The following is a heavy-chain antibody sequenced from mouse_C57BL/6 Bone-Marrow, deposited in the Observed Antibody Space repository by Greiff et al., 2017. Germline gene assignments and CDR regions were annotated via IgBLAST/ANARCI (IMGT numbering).Heavy chain of an antibody. CDR1: GYTFTSYW. CDR3: GSGGNYESAD. CDR2: IDPSDSYT. D-gene: IGHD2-1*01. Sequence: QVQLQQPGAELVRPGTSVKLSCKASGYTFTSYWMHWVKQRPGQGLEWIGVIDPSDSYTNYNQKFKGKATLTVDTSSSTAYMQLSSLTSEDSAVYYGGSGGNYESADWGQGTLVTVAA. J-gene: IGHJ3*01. V-gene: IGHV1-59*01.